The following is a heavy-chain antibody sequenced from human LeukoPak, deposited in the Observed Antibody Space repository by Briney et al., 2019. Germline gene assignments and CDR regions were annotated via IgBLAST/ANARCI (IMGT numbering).Heavy chain of an antibody. D-gene: IGHD6-13*01. CDR2: IWYDGRNK. CDR3: ARDYSQQLVGRHFDF. V-gene: IGHV3-33*01. Sequence: GRSLRLSCAASGFTFSNYGIHWVRQAPGKGLKWVAVIWYDGRNKNYADSVKGRFTISRDNSKNTLYLQMNSLRADDTAVYYCARDYSQQLVGRHFDFWGQGTLVTVSS. J-gene: IGHJ4*02. CDR1: GFTFSNYG.